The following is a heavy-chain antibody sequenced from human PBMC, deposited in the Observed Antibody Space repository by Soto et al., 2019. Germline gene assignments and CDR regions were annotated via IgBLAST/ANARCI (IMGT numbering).Heavy chain of an antibody. V-gene: IGHV3-23*01. D-gene: IGHD5-18*01. CDR2: ISGSGGST. Sequence: PGGSLRLSCAASGFTFSSYAMSWVRQAPGKGLEWVSAISGSGGSTYYADSVKGRFTISRDNSKNTLYLQMNSLRAEDTAVYYCAKFLELWLGYYGMDVWGQGTTVTVSS. CDR1: GFTFSSYA. CDR3: AKFLELWLGYYGMDV. J-gene: IGHJ6*02.